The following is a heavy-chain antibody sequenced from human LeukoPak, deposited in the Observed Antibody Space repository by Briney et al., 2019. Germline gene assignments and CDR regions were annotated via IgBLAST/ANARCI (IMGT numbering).Heavy chain of an antibody. J-gene: IGHJ4*02. CDR3: ARDGYFDS. CDR2: VSANNGNT. CDR1: GYTFTNYG. V-gene: IGHV1-18*01. Sequence: GASVNVSCKASGYTFTNYGIGWVRQAPGQGLEWMGWVSANNGNTNYSQKLQGRVTMTTDTSTSTAYMELRSLRSDDSAVYYCARDGYFDSWGQGTLVTVSS.